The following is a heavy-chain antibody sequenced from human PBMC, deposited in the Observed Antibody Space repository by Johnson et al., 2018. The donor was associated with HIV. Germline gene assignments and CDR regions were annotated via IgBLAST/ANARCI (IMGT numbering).Heavy chain of an antibody. V-gene: IGHV3-11*04. CDR1: GFSFSDYY. D-gene: IGHD6-13*01. J-gene: IGHJ3*02. CDR2: ISSSGSTI. CDR3: ARDPAAAALRAFDI. Sequence: QVQLVESGGGLVKPGGSLRLSCAASGFSFSDYYMTWIRQAPGKGLEFVSYISSSGSTIYYADSVKGRFTISRDNAKNSLYLQLNSLRAEDTAVYYCARDPAAAALRAFDIWGQGTMVTVSS.